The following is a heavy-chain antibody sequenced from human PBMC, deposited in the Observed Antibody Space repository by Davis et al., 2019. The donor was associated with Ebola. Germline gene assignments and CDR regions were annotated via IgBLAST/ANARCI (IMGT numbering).Heavy chain of an antibody. CDR1: GFTFSSYG. Sequence: GGSLRLSCAASGFTFSSYGMHWVRQAPGKGLEWVSVIYIDGTTYYANSVKGRFTISRDNTRNLLFLHMNILRVEDTAVYYCARWGPDYWGQGTLVIVSS. J-gene: IGHJ4*02. CDR2: IYIDGTT. CDR3: ARWGPDY. V-gene: IGHV3-NL1*01. D-gene: IGHD3-16*01.